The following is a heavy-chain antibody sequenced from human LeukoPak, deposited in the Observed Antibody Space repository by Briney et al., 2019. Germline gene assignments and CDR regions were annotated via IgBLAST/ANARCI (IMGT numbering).Heavy chain of an antibody. CDR3: ARVSSYDILTGYSPLDY. D-gene: IGHD3-9*01. Sequence: SVKVSCKASGGTFSSYAISWVRQAPGQGLEWMGGIIPIFGTANYAQKFQGRVTITADESTSTAYMELRSLRSDDTAVYYCARVSSYDILTGYSPLDYWGQGTLVTVSS. CDR1: GGTFSSYA. V-gene: IGHV1-69*01. J-gene: IGHJ4*02. CDR2: IIPIFGTA.